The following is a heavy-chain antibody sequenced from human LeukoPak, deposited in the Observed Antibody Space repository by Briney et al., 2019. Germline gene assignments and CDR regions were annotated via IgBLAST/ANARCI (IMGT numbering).Heavy chain of an antibody. J-gene: IGHJ6*02. CDR2: ISTSSSTI. V-gene: IGHV3-48*02. CDR1: GFTFSNYI. Sequence: GGSLRLSCAASGFTFSNYIMNWVRQAPGKGLEWVSYISTSSSTIKYADSVKGRFTVSRDNAKNSMYLQMNSLRDEDTAVYHCVRSRLDVWGQGTTVTVSS. CDR3: VRSRLDV.